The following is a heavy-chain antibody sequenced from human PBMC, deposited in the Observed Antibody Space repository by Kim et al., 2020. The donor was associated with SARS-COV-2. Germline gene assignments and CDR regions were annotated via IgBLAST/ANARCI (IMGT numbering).Heavy chain of an antibody. V-gene: IGHV3-30*18. CDR2: ISHDGSKE. Sequence: GGSLRLSCAASGFTFSNYAMHWVRQAPGKGLEWMAVISHDGSKEYYGDSVKGRFTISRDNSRNTLSLQMNSLRGEDTAVYSCVKDREYCSGGTCYNGIIDHWGQGTLVTVSS. D-gene: IGHD2-15*01. J-gene: IGHJ4*02. CDR1: GFTFSNYA. CDR3: VKDREYCSGGTCYNGIIDH.